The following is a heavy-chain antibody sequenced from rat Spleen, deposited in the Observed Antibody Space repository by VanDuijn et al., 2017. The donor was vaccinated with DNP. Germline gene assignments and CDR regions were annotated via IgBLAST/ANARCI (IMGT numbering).Heavy chain of an antibody. V-gene: IGHV5-20*01. CDR1: GFTFSNYD. CDR2: ISYDGSST. J-gene: IGHJ2*01. CDR3: TPSFDY. Sequence: EVQLVESGGGLVQPGRSMKLSCAASGFTFSNYDMAWVRQAPTKGLEWVASISYDGSSTYYRDSVKGRFTISGDNAKSTLYLQMDSLRSEDTATYYCTPSFDYWGQGVMVTVSS.